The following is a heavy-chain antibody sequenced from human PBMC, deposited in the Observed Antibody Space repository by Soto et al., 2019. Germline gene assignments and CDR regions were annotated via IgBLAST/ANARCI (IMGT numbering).Heavy chain of an antibody. J-gene: IGHJ4*02. Sequence: QITLKESGPTLVKPTQTLTLTCTFSGFSLSTAGVGVGWIRQPPGKALEWLALIYWDDDKRYSPSLKSRLTVTKDTSKNQVVLTMTNMDPVDTATYYCAHRRSVARIFDYWGQGTLVTVSS. V-gene: IGHV2-5*02. CDR1: GFSLSTAGVG. CDR3: AHRRSVARIFDY. CDR2: IYWDDDK. D-gene: IGHD3-3*01.